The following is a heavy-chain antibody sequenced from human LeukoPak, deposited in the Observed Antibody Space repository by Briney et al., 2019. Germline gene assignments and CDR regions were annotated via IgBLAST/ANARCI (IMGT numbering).Heavy chain of an antibody. V-gene: IGHV3-48*03. D-gene: IGHD1-14*01. CDR3: ARGYNSPLFYYMDV. CDR1: GFTFSSYE. Sequence: PGGSLRLSCAASGFTFSSYEMNWVRQAPGKGLEWVSYISSSGSTIYYADSVKGRFTISRDNAKNSLYLQMNSLRAEDTAVYYCARGYNSPLFYYMDVWGKGTTVTISS. J-gene: IGHJ6*03. CDR2: ISSSGSTI.